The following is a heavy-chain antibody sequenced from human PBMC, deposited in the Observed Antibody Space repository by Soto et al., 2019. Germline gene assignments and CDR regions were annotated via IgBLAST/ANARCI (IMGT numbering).Heavy chain of an antibody. V-gene: IGHV4-31*03. CDR3: ARDSHDFCSGQKHPGMDV. CDR2: IYYSGST. CDR1: GGSISSGGYY. D-gene: IGHD3-3*01. J-gene: IGHJ6*02. Sequence: PSETLSLTCTVSGGSISSGGYYWSWIRQHPGKGLEWIGYIYYSGSTYYNPSLKSRVTISVDTSKNQFSLKLSSVTAADTAVYYCARDSHDFCSGQKHPGMDVWGQGTTVTVSS.